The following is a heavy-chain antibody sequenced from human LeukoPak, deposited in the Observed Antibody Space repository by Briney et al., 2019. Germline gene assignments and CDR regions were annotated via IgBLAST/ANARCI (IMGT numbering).Heavy chain of an antibody. CDR1: GGTFSSYA. CDR2: IIPIFGTA. J-gene: IGHJ3*02. CDR3: ARGMVRRDSPSVVAFDI. Sequence: VASVKVSCKASGGTFSSYAISWVRQAPGQGLEWMGGIIPIFGTANYAQKFQGRVTITADESTSTAYMELSSLRSEDTAVYYCARGMVRRDSPSVVAFDIWGQGTMVTVSS. D-gene: IGHD3-10*01. V-gene: IGHV1-69*01.